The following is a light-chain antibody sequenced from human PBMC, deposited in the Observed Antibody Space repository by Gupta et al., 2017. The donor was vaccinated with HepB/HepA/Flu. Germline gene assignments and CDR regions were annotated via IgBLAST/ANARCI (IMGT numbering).Light chain of an antibody. CDR2: DAS. CDR1: HGISTR. CDR3: QHASNFPFT. J-gene: IGKJ2*01. V-gene: IGKV1D-12*01. Sequence: DTQMTQSPPSVSASVGDRVSITCRASHGISTRLAWYQQKPGKATKLLIYDASRLKSGVPSRFSGSGSGTYFTLTINNRQPEDVATYYCQHASNFPFTFGHGTNVDFK.